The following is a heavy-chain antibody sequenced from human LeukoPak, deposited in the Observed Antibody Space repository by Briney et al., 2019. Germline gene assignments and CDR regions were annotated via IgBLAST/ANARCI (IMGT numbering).Heavy chain of an antibody. CDR2: IYPGDSAT. CDR1: GYSFTTYW. Sequence: ESLKISCKGSGYSFTTYWIGWVRQMPGKGLGWMGIIYPGDSATRYSPSFQGQVTISADKSISTAYLQWSSLKASDTAMYYCASTTMVRGVISYFDSWGQGTVVTVSS. J-gene: IGHJ4*02. D-gene: IGHD3-10*01. V-gene: IGHV5-51*01. CDR3: ASTTMVRGVISYFDS.